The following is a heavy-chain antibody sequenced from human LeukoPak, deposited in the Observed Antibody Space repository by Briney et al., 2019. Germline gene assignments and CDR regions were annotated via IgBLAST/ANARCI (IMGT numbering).Heavy chain of an antibody. CDR3: AKWLQILTPRTPG. D-gene: IGHD5-24*01. CDR2: ISSSGSTI. Sequence: PGGSLRLSCAASGFTFSSYEMNWVRQAPGKGLEWVSYISSSGSTIYYADSVKGRFTNSRDNAKNSLYLQMNSLRAEDTAVYYCAKWLQILTPRTPGGGQGTTVTVSS. J-gene: IGHJ6*02. V-gene: IGHV3-48*03. CDR1: GFTFSSYE.